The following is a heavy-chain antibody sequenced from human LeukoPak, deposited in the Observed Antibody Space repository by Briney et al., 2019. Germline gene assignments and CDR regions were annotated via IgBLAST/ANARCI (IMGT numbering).Heavy chain of an antibody. Sequence: PGGSLRLSCAASGFTFSSYAMSWVRQAPGKGLEWVSAISGSGGSTYYADSVKGRFTISGDNSKNTLYLQMNSLRAEDTAVYYCAKDKAITMVRGVTLSGWGQGTLVTVSS. V-gene: IGHV3-23*01. J-gene: IGHJ4*02. CDR3: AKDKAITMVRGVTLSG. CDR2: ISGSGGST. D-gene: IGHD3-10*01. CDR1: GFTFSSYA.